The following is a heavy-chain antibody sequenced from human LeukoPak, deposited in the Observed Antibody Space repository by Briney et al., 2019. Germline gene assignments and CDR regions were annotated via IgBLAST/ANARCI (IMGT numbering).Heavy chain of an antibody. CDR2: INHSGST. J-gene: IGHJ4*02. CDR3: ARGRTIFGVVIALDY. Sequence: SETLSLTCAVYGGSFSGYYWSRIRQPPGKGLEWIGEINHSGSTNYNPSLKSRVTISVDTSKNQFSLKLSSVTAADTAVYYCARGRTIFGVVIALDYWGQGTLVTVSS. CDR1: GGSFSGYY. V-gene: IGHV4-34*01. D-gene: IGHD3-3*01.